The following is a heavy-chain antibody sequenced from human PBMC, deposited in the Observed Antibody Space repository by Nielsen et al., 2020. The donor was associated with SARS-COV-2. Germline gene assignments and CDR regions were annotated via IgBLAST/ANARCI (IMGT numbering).Heavy chain of an antibody. J-gene: IGHJ6*02. CDR3: ARLSGYSSSWAAHYYYYGMDV. CDR2: VHHSGST. D-gene: IGHD6-13*01. Sequence: WIRQPPGKGLEWIGEVHHSGSTNDNPSLKSRVTMSVDKSKNQFSLKLSSVTAADTAVYYCARLSGYSSSWAAHYYYYGMDVWGQGTTVTVSS. V-gene: IGHV4-34*01.